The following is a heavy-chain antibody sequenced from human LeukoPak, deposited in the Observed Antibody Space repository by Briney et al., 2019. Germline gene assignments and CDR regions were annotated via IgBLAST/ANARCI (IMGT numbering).Heavy chain of an antibody. J-gene: IGHJ4*02. CDR1: GGSISSGGYY. CDR3: ARRYCSSTSCYPLDC. D-gene: IGHD2-2*01. CDR2: IYYTGST. V-gene: IGHV4-31*03. Sequence: SETLSLTCTVSGGSISSGGYYWSWIPQHPGKGLEWIGYIYYTGSTYYNPSLKSRVTMSVDTSKNQFSLKLSSVTAADTAVYYCARRYCSSTSCYPLDCWRQGTLVTVTP.